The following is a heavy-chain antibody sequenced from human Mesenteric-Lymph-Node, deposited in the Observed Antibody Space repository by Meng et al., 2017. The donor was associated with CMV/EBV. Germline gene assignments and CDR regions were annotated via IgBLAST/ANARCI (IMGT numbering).Heavy chain of an antibody. CDR2: INPNTGAT. D-gene: IGHD2-21*01. CDR3: ATCGGNCYSDPFDI. CDR1: GYTFTGYY. V-gene: IGHV1-2*02. Sequence: ASVKVSCKASGYTFTGYYMHWVRQAPGQGLEWMGYINPNTGATNYAQNFQGRVTMTRDRSISTAYMDLSRLRSDDTAVYYCATCGGNCYSDPFDIWGQGTMVTVSS. J-gene: IGHJ3*02.